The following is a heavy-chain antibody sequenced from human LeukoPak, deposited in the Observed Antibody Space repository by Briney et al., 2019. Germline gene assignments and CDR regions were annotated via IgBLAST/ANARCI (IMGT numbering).Heavy chain of an antibody. CDR2: INADNGNT. Sequence: ASVKVSCKASGYTFTSYAMHWVRQAPGQRLEWMGWINADNGNTKYSQRFQGRVTITRDTSASTGYMELSSLRSEDTAVYYCARALGYCSSGSCSQFDYWGQGTLVTVSS. D-gene: IGHD2-15*01. V-gene: IGHV1-3*01. CDR3: ARALGYCSSGSCSQFDY. J-gene: IGHJ4*02. CDR1: GYTFTSYA.